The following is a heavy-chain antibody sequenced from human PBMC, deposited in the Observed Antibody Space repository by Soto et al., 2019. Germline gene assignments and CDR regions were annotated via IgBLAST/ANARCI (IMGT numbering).Heavy chain of an antibody. CDR1: GFTFSSYW. J-gene: IGHJ4*02. V-gene: IGHV3-7*03. CDR3: VRDFEGSYGYGPFDY. D-gene: IGHD5-18*01. CDR2: IKQDGSEN. Sequence: GGSLRVSCAASGFTFSSYWMSVVLRAPWKGLEWVANIKQDGSENYYVNSVRGRFTISRDNAKNSLYLQINSLRAEDTAVYYCVRDFEGSYGYGPFDYWGQGTLVTVSS.